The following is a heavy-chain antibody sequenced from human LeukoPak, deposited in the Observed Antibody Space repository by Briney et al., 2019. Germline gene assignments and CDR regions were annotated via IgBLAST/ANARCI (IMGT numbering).Heavy chain of an antibody. CDR2: IYTSGST. Sequence: SQTLSLTCTVSGGSISSGSYYWSWIRQPAGKGLEWIGRIYTSGSTNYNPSLKSRVTISVDTSKDQFSLKLSSVTAADTAVYYCARIPSLGRYYFDYWGQGTLVTVSS. V-gene: IGHV4-61*02. CDR3: ARIPSLGRYYFDY. CDR1: GGSISSGSYY. D-gene: IGHD3-16*01. J-gene: IGHJ4*02.